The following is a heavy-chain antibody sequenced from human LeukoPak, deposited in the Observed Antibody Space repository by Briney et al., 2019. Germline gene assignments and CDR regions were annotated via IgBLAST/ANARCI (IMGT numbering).Heavy chain of an antibody. J-gene: IGHJ5*02. CDR3: LSSDCASTSCLIDT. Sequence: GGSLRLSCAASGLNFSTYAMHWVRQAPGKGLHYVSGIRSNGGSIFYADSVKGRFTISRDNSKNTLYLQMNSLRPEDMAVYYCLSSDCASTSCLIDTWGQGTLVTVPS. V-gene: IGHV3-64*02. CDR1: GLNFSTYA. CDR2: IRSNGGSI. D-gene: IGHD2-2*01.